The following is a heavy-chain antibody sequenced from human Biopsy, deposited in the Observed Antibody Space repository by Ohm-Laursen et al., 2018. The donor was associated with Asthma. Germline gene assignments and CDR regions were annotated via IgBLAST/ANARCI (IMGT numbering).Heavy chain of an antibody. CDR1: GYTFTHYA. CDR2: INAGTGKL. Sequence: ASSVKASCKASGYTFTHYAIHWLRQAPGQRPEWMGWINAGTGKLEYSGKFQGRVTITRDTSATTAYMELSSLTSGDTAVYYCARDGNWCRLRNCSPPGYWFDPWGQGTLVTVSS. V-gene: IGHV1-3*01. CDR3: ARDGNWCRLRNCSPPGYWFDP. J-gene: IGHJ5*02. D-gene: IGHD2-8*02.